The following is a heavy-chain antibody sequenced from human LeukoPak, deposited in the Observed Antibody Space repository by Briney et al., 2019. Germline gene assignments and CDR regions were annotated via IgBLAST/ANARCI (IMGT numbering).Heavy chain of an antibody. V-gene: IGHV3-48*03. CDR3: AKDGGSGILY. J-gene: IGHJ4*02. Sequence: PGGSLRLSCAASGLTFSNYEMNWVRQAPGKGLEWISYISASGNPMFYADSVKGRFTISRDNAKNSLYLQMNSLRAEDTAIYYCAKDGGSGILYWGQGTLVTVS. D-gene: IGHD3-10*01. CDR1: GLTFSNYE. CDR2: ISASGNPM.